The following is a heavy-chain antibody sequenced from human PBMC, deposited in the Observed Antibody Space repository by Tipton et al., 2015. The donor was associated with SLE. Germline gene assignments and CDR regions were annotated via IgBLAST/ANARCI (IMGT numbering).Heavy chain of an antibody. Sequence: TLSLTCTVSGGSISSHYWSWIRQPPGKGLEWIGYIYYSGSTNYNPSLKSRVTISVDTSKNQFSLKLSSVTAADTAVYYCARVSGSHYWGAKYFQHWGQGTLVTVSS. CDR1: GGSISSHY. D-gene: IGHD1-26*01. V-gene: IGHV4-59*11. CDR3: ARVSGSHYWGAKYFQH. CDR2: IYYSGST. J-gene: IGHJ1*01.